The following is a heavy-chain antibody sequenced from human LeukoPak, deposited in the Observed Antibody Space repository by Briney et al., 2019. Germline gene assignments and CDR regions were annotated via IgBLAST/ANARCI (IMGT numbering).Heavy chain of an antibody. J-gene: IGHJ4*02. CDR3: ARGRGYYDSSGSFFGY. Sequence: SETLSLTCAVYGGSFSGYYWSWIRQPPGKGLNRIGESNHSGSTNYNPSLKSRVTISVDTSKNQFSLKLSSVTAADTAVYYCARGRGYYDSSGSFFGYWGQGTLVTVSS. CDR2: SNHSGST. D-gene: IGHD3-22*01. CDR1: GGSFSGYY. V-gene: IGHV4-34*01.